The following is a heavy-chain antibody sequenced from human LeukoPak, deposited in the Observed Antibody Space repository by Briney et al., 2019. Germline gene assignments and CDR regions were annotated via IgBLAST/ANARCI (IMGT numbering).Heavy chain of an antibody. J-gene: IGHJ5*02. CDR3: AREGGSSGLAGYFNP. V-gene: IGHV3-30*03. CDR1: GFTFSSYL. D-gene: IGHD6-19*01. CDR2: MSSDDYGP. Sequence: GASLRLSRVPSGFTFSSYLMHCVREAPGEGLEWVAVMSSDDYGPQYADSVKGRFTFSRDNSKSTLYLQMDSLRPDDTAVYYCAREGGSSGLAGYFNPWGQGTLVTVSS.